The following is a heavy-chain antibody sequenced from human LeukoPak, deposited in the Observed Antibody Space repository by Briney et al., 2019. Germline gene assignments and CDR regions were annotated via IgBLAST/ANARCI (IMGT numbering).Heavy chain of an antibody. CDR3: GGGAPPPGVYYYYYGMDV. D-gene: IGHD7-27*01. Sequence: PGGSLRLSCAASGFTFSSYAIHWVRQAPGKGLEWVAVISYDGSNKYYADSVKGRFTISRDNSKNTLYLQMNSLRAEDTAVYYCGGGAPPPGVYYYYYGMDVWGQGTTVTVSS. CDR2: ISYDGSNK. V-gene: IGHV3-30-3*01. J-gene: IGHJ6*02. CDR1: GFTFSSYA.